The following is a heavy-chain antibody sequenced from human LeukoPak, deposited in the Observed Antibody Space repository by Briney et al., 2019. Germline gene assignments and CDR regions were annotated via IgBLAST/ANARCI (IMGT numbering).Heavy chain of an antibody. CDR3: ARGEYQWLTQNYYYYYMDV. D-gene: IGHD6-19*01. CDR2: MNPNSGNT. CDR1: GYTFTSYD. V-gene: IGHV1-8*01. J-gene: IGHJ6*03. Sequence: ASVKVSCTASGYTFTSYDLNWVRQAPGQGLEWMGWMNPNSGNTGYAQKFQGRVTMTRNTSISTAYMELSSLRSEDTVVYYCARGEYQWLTQNYYYYYMDVWGEGTTVTVSS.